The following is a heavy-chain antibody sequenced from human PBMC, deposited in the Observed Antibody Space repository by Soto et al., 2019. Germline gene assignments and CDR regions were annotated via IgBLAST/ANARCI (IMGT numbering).Heavy chain of an antibody. D-gene: IGHD5-18*01. CDR1: GGSISSGDHY. V-gene: IGHV4-30-4*01. J-gene: IGHJ4*02. Sequence: PSETLSLTCTFSGGSISSGDHYLSWIRQPPGKGLEWIGYIYYSGSTYYNPSLKSRVTISVDTSKNQFSLKLSSVTAADTAVYYCARDATAMAPSGFDYWGQGTLVTVSS. CDR2: IYYSGST. CDR3: ARDATAMAPSGFDY.